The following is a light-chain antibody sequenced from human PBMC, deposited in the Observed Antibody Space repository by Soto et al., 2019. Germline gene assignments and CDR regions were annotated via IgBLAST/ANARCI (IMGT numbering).Light chain of an antibody. V-gene: IGKV3-11*01. Sequence: EIVLTQSPATLSLSPGERATLSCRASQSVSSYLAWYQQKPGQAPRLLIYDASNRATGIPARFSGSGSGTDFTLTISSLEPEDFAVYYGQQRSNWPPAFFGGGTKVEIK. CDR1: QSVSSY. CDR3: QQRSNWPPAF. J-gene: IGKJ4*01. CDR2: DAS.